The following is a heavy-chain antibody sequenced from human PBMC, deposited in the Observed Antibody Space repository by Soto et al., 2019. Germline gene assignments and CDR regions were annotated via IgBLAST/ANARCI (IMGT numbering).Heavy chain of an antibody. Sequence: SVKVSCKAPGGTFSSYAISWVRQAPGQGLEWMGGIIPIFGTANYAQKFQGRVTITADESTSTAYMELSSLRSEDTAVYYCARAPAGSRKEGYFDYWGQGTLVTVSS. D-gene: IGHD2-2*01. J-gene: IGHJ4*02. CDR1: GGTFSSYA. V-gene: IGHV1-69*13. CDR3: ARAPAGSRKEGYFDY. CDR2: IIPIFGTA.